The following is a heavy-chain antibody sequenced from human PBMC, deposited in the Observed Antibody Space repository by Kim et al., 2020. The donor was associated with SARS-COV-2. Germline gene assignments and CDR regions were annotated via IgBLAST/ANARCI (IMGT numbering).Heavy chain of an antibody. CDR3: ARGRSVAGLDAFDI. V-gene: IGHV7-4-1*02. CDR1: GYTFTSYA. D-gene: IGHD6-19*01. CDR2: INTNTGNP. Sequence: ASVKVSCKASGYTFTSYAMNWVRQAPGQGIEWMGWINTNTGNPTYAQGFTGRFVFSLDTSVSTAYLQISSLKAEDTAVYYCARGRSVAGLDAFDICGQGTVVTVSS. J-gene: IGHJ3*02.